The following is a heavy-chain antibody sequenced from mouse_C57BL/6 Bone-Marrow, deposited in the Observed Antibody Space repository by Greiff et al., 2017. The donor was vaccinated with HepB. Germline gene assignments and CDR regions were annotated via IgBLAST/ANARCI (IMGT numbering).Heavy chain of an antibody. CDR3: ASHYGNYVRRFDY. D-gene: IGHD2-1*01. J-gene: IGHJ2*01. CDR2: IWTGGGT. Sequence: VKLVESGPGLVAPSQRLSITCTVSGFSLTSYAISWVRQPPGKGLEWLGVIWTGGGTNYNSALKSRLSISKDNSKSQVFLKMNSLQTDDTARYYCASHYGNYVRRFDYWGQGTTLTVSS. V-gene: IGHV2-9-1*01. CDR1: GFSLTSYA.